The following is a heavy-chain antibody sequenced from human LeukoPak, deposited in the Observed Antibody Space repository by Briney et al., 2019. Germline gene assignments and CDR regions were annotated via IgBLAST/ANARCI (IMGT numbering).Heavy chain of an antibody. CDR3: ASKDSGYDLGWFDP. Sequence: GASVKVSCKASGYTFTGYYMHWVRQAPGQGLEWMGWINTNTGNPTYAQGFTGRFVFSLDTSVSTAYLQISSLKAEDTAVYYCASKDSGYDLGWFDPWGQGTLVTVSS. CDR2: INTNTGNP. V-gene: IGHV7-4-1*02. J-gene: IGHJ5*02. CDR1: GYTFTGYY. D-gene: IGHD5-12*01.